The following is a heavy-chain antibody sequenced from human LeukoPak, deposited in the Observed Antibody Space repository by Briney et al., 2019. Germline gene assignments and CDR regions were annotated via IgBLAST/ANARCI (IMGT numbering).Heavy chain of an antibody. Sequence: ASVKVSCKASGYTFTGYYMHWVRQAPGQGLEWMGWINPNSGGTNYAQKFQGRVTMTRDTSISTAYVELSRLRSDDTAVYYCARVKQQLVRNDAFDIWGQGTMVTVSS. CDR2: INPNSGGT. J-gene: IGHJ3*02. CDR3: ARVKQQLVRNDAFDI. D-gene: IGHD6-13*01. V-gene: IGHV1-2*02. CDR1: GYTFTGYY.